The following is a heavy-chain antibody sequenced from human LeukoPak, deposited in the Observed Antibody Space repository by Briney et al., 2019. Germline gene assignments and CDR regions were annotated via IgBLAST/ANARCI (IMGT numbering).Heavy chain of an antibody. Sequence: SVKVSCKASGGTFSSYAISWVRQAPGQVLAWMGRIIPILGIANYAQKFQGRVTITADKSTSTAYMELSSLRSEDTAVYYCASPNFSEKYYDSSGYYRPLDYWGQGTLVTVSS. CDR1: GGTFSSYA. D-gene: IGHD3-22*01. J-gene: IGHJ4*02. V-gene: IGHV1-69*04. CDR2: IIPILGIA. CDR3: ASPNFSEKYYDSSGYYRPLDY.